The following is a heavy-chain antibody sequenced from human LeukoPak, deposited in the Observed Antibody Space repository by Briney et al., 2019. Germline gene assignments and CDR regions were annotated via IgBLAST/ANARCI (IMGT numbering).Heavy chain of an antibody. D-gene: IGHD6-19*01. CDR3: ARANLYSSGWFDY. J-gene: IGHJ5*01. Sequence: GGSLRLSCAASGFTFSDYYMSWIRQAPGKGLEWVSYTSSSSSYTNYADSVKGRFTISRDNAKNSLYLQMNSLRAEDTAVYYCARANLYSSGWFDYWGQGTLVTVSS. CDR1: GFTFSDYY. CDR2: TSSSSSYT. V-gene: IGHV3-11*06.